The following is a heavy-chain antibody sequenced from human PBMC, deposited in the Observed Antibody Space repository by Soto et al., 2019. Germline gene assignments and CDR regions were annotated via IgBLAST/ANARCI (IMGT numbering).Heavy chain of an antibody. D-gene: IGHD1-1*01. Sequence: GASVKVSCKASGYTFTSYYMHWVRQAPGQGLEWMGMINPDSGGTRYAQNYQDWVTMTRDTSINTAYMELKRLRFNDTAVYYCARDLTGTGYDAFDIWGQGTMVTVSS. CDR3: ARDLTGTGYDAFDI. CDR1: GYTFTSYY. J-gene: IGHJ3*02. CDR2: INPDSGGT. V-gene: IGHV1-2*04.